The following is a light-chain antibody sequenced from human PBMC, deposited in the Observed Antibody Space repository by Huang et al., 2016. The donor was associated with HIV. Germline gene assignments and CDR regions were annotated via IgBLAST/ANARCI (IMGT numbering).Light chain of an antibody. CDR3: QQHYSSPPT. J-gene: IGKJ2*01. Sequence: DIVMTQSPDSLAVSLGERATINCKSSQSLLYNSNNKNYLAWYQQKPGQPPNLLIYWASSRKSGVPDRFSGGGSETEFTLTISSLQAEDVAVYYCQQHYSSPPTFGQGTKLEIK. CDR2: WAS. V-gene: IGKV4-1*01. CDR1: QSLLYNSNNKNY.